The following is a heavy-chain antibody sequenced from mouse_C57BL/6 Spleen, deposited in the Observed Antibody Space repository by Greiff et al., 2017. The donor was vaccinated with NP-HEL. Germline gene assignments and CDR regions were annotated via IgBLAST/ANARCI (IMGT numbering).Heavy chain of an antibody. CDR2: IYPRDGST. Sequence: QVQLKESDAELVKPGASVKISCKVSGYTFTDHTIHWMKQRPEQGLEWIGYIYPRDGSTKYNEKFKGKATLTADKSSSTAYMQLNSLTSEDSAVYFCAITFYYDYDGWYFDVWGTGTTVTVSS. J-gene: IGHJ1*03. CDR1: GYTFTDHT. CDR3: AITFYYDYDGWYFDV. D-gene: IGHD2-4*01. V-gene: IGHV1-78*01.